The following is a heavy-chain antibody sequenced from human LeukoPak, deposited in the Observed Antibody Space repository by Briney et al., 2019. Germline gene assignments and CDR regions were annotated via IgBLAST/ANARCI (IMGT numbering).Heavy chain of an antibody. D-gene: IGHD6-19*01. CDR3: ATARYTSGWYHDGFGV. CDR2: ISTYSSNT. CDR1: GYTFNRYG. J-gene: IGHJ3*01. Sequence: ASLKVSCKASGYTFNRYGLTWIRQAPGQGLEWVGYISTYSSNTHYAQKLEGRVTMTIDTSTITAYVELRSLRSDDTAIYYYATARYTSGWYHDGFGVWGQGTLVTVSS. V-gene: IGHV1-18*01.